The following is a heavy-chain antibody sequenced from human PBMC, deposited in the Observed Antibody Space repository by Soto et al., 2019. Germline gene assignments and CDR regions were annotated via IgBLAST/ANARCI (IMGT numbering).Heavy chain of an antibody. D-gene: IGHD2-15*01. CDR2: IYYSGST. V-gene: IGHV4-59*01. Sequence: SATLSLTCTVSGGSISSYYWSWIRQPPGKGLEWIGYIYYSGSTSYNPSLKSRVTISVDTSKNQFSLKLSSVTAADTAVYYCAGVAATHRYYYYGMNVWGQGTTVTVS. J-gene: IGHJ6*02. CDR3: AGVAATHRYYYYGMNV. CDR1: GGSISSYY.